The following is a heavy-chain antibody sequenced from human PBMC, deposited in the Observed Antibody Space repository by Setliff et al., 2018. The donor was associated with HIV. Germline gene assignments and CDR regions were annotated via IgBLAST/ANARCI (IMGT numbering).Heavy chain of an antibody. J-gene: IGHJ4*01. CDR3: ARGRDDTGSWCRPFYLDF. D-gene: IGHD3-22*01. CDR1: GGSFSAYH. Sequence: PSETLSLTCAVYGGSFSAYHWSWIRQPPGKGLEWLGEINHSGSTAYNLALESRVSMSIDTSKNQFSLKLTSVTAADTAIYYCARGRDDTGSWCRPFYLDFWGHGNLVTSPQ. CDR2: INHSGST. V-gene: IGHV4-34*01.